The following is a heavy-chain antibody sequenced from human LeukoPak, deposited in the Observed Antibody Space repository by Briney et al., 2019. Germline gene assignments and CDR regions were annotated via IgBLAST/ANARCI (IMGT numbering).Heavy chain of an antibody. CDR2: ISGSGGST. J-gene: IGHJ4*02. D-gene: IGHD1-26*01. CDR3: AKGHGGSPLSARPKPPAPDYFDY. V-gene: IGHV3-23*01. Sequence: GGSLRLSCAASGFTFSSYAMSWVRQAPGQGLEWVSAISGSGGSTYYADSVKGRFTISRDNSKNTLYLQMNSLRAEDTAVYYCAKGHGGSPLSARPKPPAPDYFDYWGQGTLVTVSS. CDR1: GFTFSSYA.